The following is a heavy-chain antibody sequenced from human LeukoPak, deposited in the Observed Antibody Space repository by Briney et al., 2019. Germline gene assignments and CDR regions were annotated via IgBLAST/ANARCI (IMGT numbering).Heavy chain of an antibody. J-gene: IGHJ6*02. D-gene: IGHD3-3*01. CDR3: ARAPITIFGVVAHYYGMDV. CDR1: GFTFSSYA. V-gene: IGHV3-30-3*01. Sequence: GGSLRLSCAASGFTFSSYAMHWVRQAPGKGLEWVAVISYDGSNKYYADSVKGRFTISRDNSKNTLYLQMNSLRAEDTAVYYCARAPITIFGVVAHYYGMDVWGQGTTVTVSS. CDR2: ISYDGSNK.